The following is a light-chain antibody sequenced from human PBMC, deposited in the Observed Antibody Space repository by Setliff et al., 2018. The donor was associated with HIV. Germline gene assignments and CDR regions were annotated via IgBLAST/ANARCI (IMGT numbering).Light chain of an antibody. CDR2: DVS. Sequence: QSVLTQPASVSGSPGPSITISCTGTSSDIGGYNYVSWYQQHPGKAPKLMIYDVSTRPSGVSDRFSGSKSGHTASLTISGLQAEDEADYYCCSYTTSITYVFGTGTKV. CDR3: CSYTTSITYV. CDR1: SSDIGGYNY. J-gene: IGLJ1*01. V-gene: IGLV2-14*03.